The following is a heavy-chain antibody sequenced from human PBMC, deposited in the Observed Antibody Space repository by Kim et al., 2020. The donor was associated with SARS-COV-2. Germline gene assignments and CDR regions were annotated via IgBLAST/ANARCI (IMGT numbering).Heavy chain of an antibody. CDR2: ISGRGDSS. D-gene: IGHD2-15*01. CDR1: GFTFNNYA. Sequence: GGSLRLSCAASGFTFNNYAMNWVRQAPGKGLEWVSGISGRGDSSYYVESVKGRFIISRDNSKNTLYLLMTSLRAEDTAIYYCAKHSCSGGTCYLGGDNWFDPWGQGTLVTVSS. CDR3: AKHSCSGGTCYLGGDNWFDP. V-gene: IGHV3-23*01. J-gene: IGHJ5*02.